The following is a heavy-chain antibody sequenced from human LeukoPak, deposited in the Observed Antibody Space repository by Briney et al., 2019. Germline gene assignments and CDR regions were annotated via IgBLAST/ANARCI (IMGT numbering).Heavy chain of an antibody. CDR3: ARRYCSSTSCYVHDAFDI. J-gene: IGHJ3*02. V-gene: IGHV5-51*01. D-gene: IGHD2-2*01. CDR2: IYPGGSDT. CDR1: GYSFTSYW. Sequence: GESLKISCKGSGYSFTSYWIGWVRQMPGKGLEWMGIIYPGGSDTRYSPSFQGQVTISADKSISTAYLQWSSLKASDTAMYYCARRYCSSTSCYVHDAFDIWGQGTMVTVSS.